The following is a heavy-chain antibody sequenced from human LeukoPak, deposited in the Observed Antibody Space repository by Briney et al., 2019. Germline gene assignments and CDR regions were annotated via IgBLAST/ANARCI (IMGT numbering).Heavy chain of an antibody. CDR1: GRTFSSYA. CDR2: IIPIFGTA. J-gene: IGHJ4*02. V-gene: IGHV1-69*13. Sequence: ASVKVSCKASGRTFSSYAISWVRLAPGEGLEWMGGIIPIFGTANYAQKFQGRVTITADESTSTAYMELSSLRSEDTAVYYCARKGASDYWGQGTLVTVSA. CDR3: ARKGASDY.